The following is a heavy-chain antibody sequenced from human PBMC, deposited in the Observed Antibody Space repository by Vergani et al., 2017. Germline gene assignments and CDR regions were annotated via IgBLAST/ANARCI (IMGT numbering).Heavy chain of an antibody. Sequence: QVQLVESGGGVTQPGRSLRLSCDASGFSFTTYAMHWVRQAPGKGLEWVAAISYDASNKYYTDSVKGRFTISRDDSKSTLYLQMNSLTTEDTAVYYCARGRHFDSSGTMPFDFWGQGTLVTVSS. J-gene: IGHJ4*02. CDR1: GFSFTTYA. D-gene: IGHD3-22*01. V-gene: IGHV3-30*04. CDR3: ARGRHFDSSGTMPFDF. CDR2: ISYDASNK.